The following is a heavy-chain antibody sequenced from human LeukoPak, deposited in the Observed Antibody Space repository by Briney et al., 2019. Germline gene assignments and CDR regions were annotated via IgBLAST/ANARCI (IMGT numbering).Heavy chain of an antibody. Sequence: PSEALSLTCTVSGGPISSYYWGWIRQPPGKGLEWIGSIYYSGSTYYNTSLKSRVTISVDTSKNQFSLKLSSVTAADTAVYYCARVIAAAWYVFYWGQGTLVTVSS. CDR3: ARVIAAAWYVFY. V-gene: IGHV4-39*07. D-gene: IGHD6-13*01. CDR1: GGPISSYY. CDR2: IYYSGST. J-gene: IGHJ4*02.